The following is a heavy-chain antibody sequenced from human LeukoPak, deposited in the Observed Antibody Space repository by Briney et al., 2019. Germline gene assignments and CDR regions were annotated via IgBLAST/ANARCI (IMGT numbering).Heavy chain of an antibody. CDR3: AKDLKKKVRGSYPGAIDY. D-gene: IGHD3-16*01. CDR2: ISWDGGST. CDR1: GFTFDDYT. V-gene: IGHV3-43*01. Sequence: GGSLRLSCAASGFTFDDYTMHWVRQAPGKGLEWVSLISWDGGSTYYADSVKGRFTISRDNSKNSLYLQMNSLRTEDTALYYCAKDLKKKVRGSYPGAIDYWGQGTLVTVSS. J-gene: IGHJ4*02.